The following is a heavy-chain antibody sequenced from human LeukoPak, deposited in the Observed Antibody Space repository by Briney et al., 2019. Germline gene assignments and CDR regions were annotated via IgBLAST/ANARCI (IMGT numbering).Heavy chain of an antibody. V-gene: IGHV3-9*01. CDR1: GFTFDDYA. CDR2: ISYNSDTI. CDR3: AKDYCGGDCYSGWYFDL. D-gene: IGHD2-21*02. J-gene: IGHJ2*01. Sequence: PGRSLRLSCATPGFTFDDYAMRWVRHAPGKGLEWVSGISYNSDTIAYADSVKGRFTISRDNAKNSLYLQMNSLRAEDTALYYCAKDYCGGDCYSGWYFDLWGRGTLVTVSS.